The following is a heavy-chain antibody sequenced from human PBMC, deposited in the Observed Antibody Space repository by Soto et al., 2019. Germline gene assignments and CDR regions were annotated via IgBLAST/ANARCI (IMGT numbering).Heavy chain of an antibody. CDR3: NRGSEYDFWSGYL. CDR1: GGTSTRYA. Sequence: QERLVQSGAEVRKPGSSVKVSCKVTGGTSTRYAINWVRHAPRQGLEWMGGIVPMFGTSKYAQEFQGRVTITADTSTNIAYMELRSLRSEDTAVYYCNRGSEYDFWSGYLWGQGTLVSVSS. J-gene: IGHJ4*02. D-gene: IGHD3-3*01. CDR2: IVPMFGTS. V-gene: IGHV1-69*06.